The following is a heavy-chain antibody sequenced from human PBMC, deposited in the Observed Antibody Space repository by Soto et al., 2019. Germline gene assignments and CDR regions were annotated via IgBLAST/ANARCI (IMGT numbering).Heavy chain of an antibody. D-gene: IGHD3-22*01. V-gene: IGHV4-34*01. CDR3: ARHNYDGSGHYYHYDGMGV. J-gene: IGHJ6*01. CDR2: INHSGNT. Sequence: SETLSLTCAVYGGSFSGYYWSWIRQPPGKGLEWIGEINHSGNTNYNPSLKSRVTISVDTSKNQFSLKLSSVTAADTAVYYCARHNYDGSGHYYHYDGMGVWGQGTRVT. CDR1: GGSFSGYY.